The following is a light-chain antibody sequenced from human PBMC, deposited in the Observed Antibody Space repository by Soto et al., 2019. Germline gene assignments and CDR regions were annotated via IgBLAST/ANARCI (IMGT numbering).Light chain of an antibody. CDR3: AAWDDSVNGYV. V-gene: IGLV1-44*01. Sequence: QSVLTQPPSASGTPGQRVTISCSGRSSNIGRNNVNWYQQLPGTAPKLLIYSNNQRPPGVPDRFSGSKSGTSAFLAISGLQSEDEADYYCAAWDDSVNGYVFGAATKLTVL. J-gene: IGLJ1*01. CDR2: SNN. CDR1: SSNIGRNN.